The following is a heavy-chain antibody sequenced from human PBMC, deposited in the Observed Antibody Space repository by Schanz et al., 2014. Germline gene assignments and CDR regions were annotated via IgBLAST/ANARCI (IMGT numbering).Heavy chain of an antibody. Sequence: QVQLVQSGVEVKKPGASVKVSCKASGYTFTSSGFSWVRQAPGQGLEYMGRINPNSGGTNFAQMFQGRVTMTTDTSISTAYMELSRLTSDDTAVFFCARENTAVAGMPRVMDVWGQGTTVTVTS. CDR1: GYTFTSSG. CDR3: ARENTAVAGMPRVMDV. J-gene: IGHJ6*02. CDR2: INPNSGGT. D-gene: IGHD6-19*01. V-gene: IGHV1-2*06.